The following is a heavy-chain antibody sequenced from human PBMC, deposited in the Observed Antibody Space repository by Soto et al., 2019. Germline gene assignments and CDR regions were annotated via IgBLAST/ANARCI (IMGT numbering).Heavy chain of an antibody. Sequence: SETLSLTCAVSGGSISSGGYSWSWIRQPPGKGLEWIGYIYHSGSTYYNPSLKSRVTISVDRSKNQFSLKLSSVTAADTAVYYCARYSGYDLAVAGTEDYFDYWGQGTLVTVSS. CDR1: GGSISSGGYS. CDR3: ARYSGYDLAVAGTEDYFDY. D-gene: IGHD6-19*01. J-gene: IGHJ4*02. CDR2: IYHSGST. V-gene: IGHV4-30-2*01.